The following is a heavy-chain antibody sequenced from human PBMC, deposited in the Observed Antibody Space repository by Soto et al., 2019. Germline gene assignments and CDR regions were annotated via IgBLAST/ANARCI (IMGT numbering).Heavy chain of an antibody. D-gene: IGHD1-20*01. Sequence: GGSLRLSCAASGFTFSNYAMSWVRQAPGMGLEWVSGISDTAVATYYADSVKGRFTISRDNSKNTLSLQMNGLRAEDTAVYYCEKAPRPNWKWYYFDHWGRGTLVTVYS. J-gene: IGHJ4*02. CDR3: EKAPRPNWKWYYFDH. CDR2: ISDTAVAT. CDR1: GFTFSNYA. V-gene: IGHV3-23*01.